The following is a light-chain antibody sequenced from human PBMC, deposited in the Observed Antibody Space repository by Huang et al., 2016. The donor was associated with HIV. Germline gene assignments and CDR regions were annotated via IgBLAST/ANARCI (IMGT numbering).Light chain of an antibody. J-gene: IGKJ4*01. CDR1: QSVSTSH. CDR2: GAS. Sequence: EVVLTQSPGTLSLSPGVRVTLSCRASQSVSTSHLAWYQQKPGQAPRRLIYGASSRATGIPDRFSGSGSGTDFTLTISRLEPEDFAVYYCQQFGSSPAFGGGTKVEIK. V-gene: IGKV3-20*01. CDR3: QQFGSSPA.